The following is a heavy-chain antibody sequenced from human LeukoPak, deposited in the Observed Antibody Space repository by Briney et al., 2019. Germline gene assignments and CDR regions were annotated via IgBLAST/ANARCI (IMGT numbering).Heavy chain of an antibody. CDR1: GGSISSGGYY. CDR3: ARDRTAVAGYSV. J-gene: IGHJ6*04. D-gene: IGHD6-19*01. CDR2: IYYSGST. V-gene: IGHV4-31*03. Sequence: SSETVSLTCTVSGGSISSGGYYWSWIRQHPGKGLEWIGYIYYSGSTNYNPSLKSRVTISVDTSKNQFSLKLSSVTAADTAVYYCARDRTAVAGYSVWGKGTTVTVSS.